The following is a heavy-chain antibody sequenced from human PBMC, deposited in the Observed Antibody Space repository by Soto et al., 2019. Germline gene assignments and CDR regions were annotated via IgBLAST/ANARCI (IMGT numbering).Heavy chain of an antibody. J-gene: IGHJ4*02. V-gene: IGHV3-23*01. CDR2: IGGSGGDT. CDR1: GLPFRSYA. Sequence: GGSLRLSCAASGLPFRSYAMSWVRQAPGKGLEWVSGIGGSGGDTFYADSVKGRFIVSRDSGENTLYLQLNSLRVDDSAIYYCARRTWRGRADYWGQGILVTVSS. D-gene: IGHD3-3*01. CDR3: ARRTWRGRADY.